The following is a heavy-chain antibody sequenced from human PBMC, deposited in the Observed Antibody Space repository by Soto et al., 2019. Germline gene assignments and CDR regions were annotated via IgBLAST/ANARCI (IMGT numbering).Heavy chain of an antibody. D-gene: IGHD3-3*01. CDR3: AKHAYDENGAFDV. J-gene: IGHJ3*01. Sequence: QVRLVESGGGVVQPGRSLRLSCAASGFTFSSYGMHWVRQAPGKGLEWVALISYDGSDEYYGDSMQGRFSISRDNSKDTLYLQINSLRVDDTAVCYCAKHAYDENGAFDVWGPGTMVTVSS. V-gene: IGHV3-30*18. CDR1: GFTFSSYG. CDR2: ISYDGSDE.